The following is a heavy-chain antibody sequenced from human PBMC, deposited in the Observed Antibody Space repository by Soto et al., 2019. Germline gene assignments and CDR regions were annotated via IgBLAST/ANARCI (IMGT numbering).Heavy chain of an antibody. J-gene: IGHJ4*02. Sequence: QVQVVQSGAEVKKPGSSVKVSCKASGGSYSTYTISWVRQAPGQGLEWMGRIIPILGIANYAQTSQGRVPMTADKSTSTVYMVLTDLRSEDTAVYYCARESVGDSPRLDYWGQGTLVTVSS. CDR1: GGSYSTYT. CDR2: IIPILGIA. V-gene: IGHV1-69*08. CDR3: ARESVGDSPRLDY. D-gene: IGHD2-21*02.